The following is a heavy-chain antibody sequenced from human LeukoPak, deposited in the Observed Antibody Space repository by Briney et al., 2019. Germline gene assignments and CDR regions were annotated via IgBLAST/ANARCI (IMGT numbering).Heavy chain of an antibody. CDR1: GFTFSSYS. V-gene: IGHV3-21*01. Sequence: GGSLRLSCAASGFTFSSYSMNWVCQAPGKGLEWVSSISSSSSYIYYADSVKGRFTISRDNAKNSLYLQMNSLRAEDTAVYYCARQHYYGSEALYYYGMDVWGQGTTVTVSS. CDR3: ARQHYYGSEALYYYGMDV. CDR2: ISSSSSYI. D-gene: IGHD3-10*01. J-gene: IGHJ6*02.